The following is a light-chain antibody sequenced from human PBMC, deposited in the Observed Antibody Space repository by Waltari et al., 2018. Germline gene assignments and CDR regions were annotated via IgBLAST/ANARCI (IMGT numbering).Light chain of an antibody. Sequence: EIVLTQSQATLSLSPGETATLSCRASQSVGTYLAWYQQKPGQAPRLLIYDASNRATGIPDRFRGSGSGTDFTLTIDSLEPEDFALYYCQQRSSWTPHTFGQGARLEIK. CDR1: QSVGTY. V-gene: IGKV3-11*01. CDR3: QQRSSWTPHT. CDR2: DAS. J-gene: IGKJ2*01.